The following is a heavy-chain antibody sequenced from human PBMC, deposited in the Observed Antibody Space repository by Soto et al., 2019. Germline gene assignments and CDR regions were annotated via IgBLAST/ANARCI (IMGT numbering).Heavy chain of an antibody. CDR2: IIPIFGTA. J-gene: IGHJ2*01. Sequence: QVQLVQSGAEVKKPGSSVKVSCKASGGTFSSYAISWVRQTPGQGLEWMGGIIPIFGTANYAQKFQGRVTITADESTSTAYMELSSLRSEDTAVYYCARDRGYCGGDCHTWYCDLWGRGTLVTVSS. CDR1: GGTFSSYA. V-gene: IGHV1-69*01. D-gene: IGHD2-21*02. CDR3: ARDRGYCGGDCHTWYCDL.